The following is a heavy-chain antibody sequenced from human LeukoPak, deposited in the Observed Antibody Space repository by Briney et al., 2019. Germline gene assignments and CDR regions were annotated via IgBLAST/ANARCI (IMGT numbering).Heavy chain of an antibody. CDR2: IYYSGST. CDR3: ARSMSSIAARSAFDI. D-gene: IGHD6-6*01. Sequence: SETLSLTCTVSGGSISSYYWSWIRQPPGKGLEWIGYIYYSGSTNYNPSLKSRVTISVDTSKNQFSLKLSSVTAADTAVYYCARSMSSIAARSAFDIWGQGTMVTVSS. CDR1: GGSISSYY. J-gene: IGHJ3*02. V-gene: IGHV4-59*01.